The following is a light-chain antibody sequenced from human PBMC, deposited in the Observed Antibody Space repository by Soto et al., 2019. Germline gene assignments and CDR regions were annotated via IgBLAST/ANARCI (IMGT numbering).Light chain of an antibody. CDR3: QHYGRSPM. V-gene: IGKV3-15*01. J-gene: IGKJ1*01. CDR2: GAS. CDR1: QSVSSN. Sequence: EIVMTQSPATLSVSPGERATLSCRASQSVSSNLAWYQQKPGQAPRLLIYGASTRATGIPARFSGSGSGTEFTLTISSLQSEDFAVYYCQHYGRSPMFGQGTKVDIK.